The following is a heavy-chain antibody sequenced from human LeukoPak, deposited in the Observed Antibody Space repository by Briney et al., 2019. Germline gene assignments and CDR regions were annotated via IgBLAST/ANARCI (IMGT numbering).Heavy chain of an antibody. D-gene: IGHD5-18*01. Sequence: SVKVSCKASGGTFSSYAISWVRQAPGQGLEWMGGIIPIFGTANYAQKFQGRVTITTDESTSTAYMELSSLRSEDTAVYYCARVGYSYGYSGYWGQGTLVTVSS. J-gene: IGHJ4*02. CDR1: GGTFSSYA. CDR3: ARVGYSYGYSGY. V-gene: IGHV1-69*05. CDR2: IIPIFGTA.